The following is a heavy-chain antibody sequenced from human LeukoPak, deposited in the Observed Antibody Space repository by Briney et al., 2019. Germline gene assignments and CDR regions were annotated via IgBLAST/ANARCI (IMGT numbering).Heavy chain of an antibody. CDR3: TREAAAGIDY. V-gene: IGHV3-7*01. J-gene: IGHJ4*02. CDR2: IKQDGSEK. D-gene: IGHD6-13*01. Sequence: GGSLRLSCAASGFTFSTYWMSWVRQAPGKGLEWLANIKQDGSEKYYLDSVKGRFTISRTNSKNSMYLQMNRLRAEDTAVYFCTREAAAGIDYWGQGSLVTASS. CDR1: GFTFSTYW.